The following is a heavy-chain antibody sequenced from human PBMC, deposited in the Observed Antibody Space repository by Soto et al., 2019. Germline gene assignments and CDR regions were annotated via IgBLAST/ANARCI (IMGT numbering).Heavy chain of an antibody. D-gene: IGHD2-2*01. CDR2: ISGSGGST. CDR3: AKSNPLVLPAAKHPIDY. J-gene: IGHJ4*02. CDR1: GFTFSSYA. Sequence: GGSLSLSCAASGFTFSSYAMSWVRQAPGKGLEWVSAISGSGGSTYYADSVKGRFTISRDNSKNTLYLQMNSLRAEDTAVYYCAKSNPLVLPAAKHPIDYWGQGTLVTVSS. V-gene: IGHV3-23*01.